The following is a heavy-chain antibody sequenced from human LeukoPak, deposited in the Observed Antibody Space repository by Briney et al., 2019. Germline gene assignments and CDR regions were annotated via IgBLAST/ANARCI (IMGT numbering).Heavy chain of an antibody. J-gene: IGHJ3*02. V-gene: IGHV4-59*08. Sequence: LETLSLTCTVSGGSLSSYYWSWIRQPPGKGLEWIGYIYYSGSTNYNPSLKSRVTIPVDMSKNQFSLKLSSVTAADTAVYYCARQSGNGYSGYDFQAFDIWGQGTMVTVSS. CDR3: ARQSGNGYSGYDFQAFDI. CDR2: IYYSGST. D-gene: IGHD5-12*01. CDR1: GGSLSSYY.